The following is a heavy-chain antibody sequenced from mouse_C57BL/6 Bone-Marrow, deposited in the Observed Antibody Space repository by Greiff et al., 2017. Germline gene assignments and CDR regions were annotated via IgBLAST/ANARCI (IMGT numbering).Heavy chain of an antibody. Sequence: QVQLKQSGPELARPWASVKISCQAFYTFSRRVHFAIRDTNYWMQWVKQRPGQGLEWIGAIYPGNGDTSYNQKFKGKATLTADKSSSTAYMQLSSLTCGDSAVYYCAWISYDGYCWYFDVWGTGTTVTVSS. V-gene: IGHV1-87*01. CDR3: CGDSAVYYCAWISYDGYCWYFDV. J-gene: IGHJ1*03. CDR1: YTFSRRVH. D-gene: IGHD2-3*01. CDR2: GQGLEWIG.